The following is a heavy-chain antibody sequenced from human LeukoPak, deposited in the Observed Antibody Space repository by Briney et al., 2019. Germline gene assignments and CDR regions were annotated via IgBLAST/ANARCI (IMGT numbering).Heavy chain of an antibody. Sequence: AETLSLTCTVSGGSISSYYWSWIRQPPGKGLEWIGEIYHSGSTNYNPSLKSRVTISVDKSKNQFSLKLSSVTAADTAVYYCARRLSSSWYTTQNNWFDPWGQGTLVTVSS. CDR3: ARRLSSSWYTTQNNWFDP. CDR1: GGSISSYY. D-gene: IGHD6-13*01. CDR2: IYHSGST. V-gene: IGHV4-59*12. J-gene: IGHJ5*02.